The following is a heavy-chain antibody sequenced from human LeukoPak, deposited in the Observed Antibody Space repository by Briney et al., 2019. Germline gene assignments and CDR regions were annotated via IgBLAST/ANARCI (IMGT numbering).Heavy chain of an antibody. D-gene: IGHD6-19*01. Sequence: PSETLSLTCAVYGGSFSGYYWSWIRQPPGQELEWIGEINHSGSTNSNPSLKSRVTISVDTSKSQFSLKLSSVTAADTAVYYCARSGYSSGWYLNKDYYYYYGMDVWGQGTTVTVSS. J-gene: IGHJ6*02. CDR3: ARSGYSSGWYLNKDYYYYYGMDV. CDR1: GGSFSGYY. V-gene: IGHV4-34*01. CDR2: INHSGST.